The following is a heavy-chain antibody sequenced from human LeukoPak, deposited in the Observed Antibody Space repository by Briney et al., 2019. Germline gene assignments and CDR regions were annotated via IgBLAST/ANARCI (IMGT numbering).Heavy chain of an antibody. CDR2: IKQDGSEK. J-gene: IGHJ4*02. D-gene: IGHD2-8*01. CDR1: GFTLSNHW. V-gene: IGHV3-7*01. CDR3: ARGNGFITDY. Sequence: GGSLRLSCVVSGFTLSNHWMHWVRQSPGKGLEWVAIIKQDGSEKFYVDSVKGRFTISRDNAKNSVYLQMNSLRVEDTAVYHCARGNGFITDYWGQGTLVTVSS.